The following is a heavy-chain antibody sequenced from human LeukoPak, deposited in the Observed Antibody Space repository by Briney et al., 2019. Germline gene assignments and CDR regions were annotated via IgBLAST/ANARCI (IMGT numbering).Heavy chain of an antibody. CDR2: IGGSGGRT. Sequence: GGSLRLSCAASGFTFKSYAMNWVRQAPGKGLEWVSSIGGSGGRTYYADSVTGRFSISRDNSKNMVYLQMNSLRAADTAVFYCAKEGSLPTEGGYYYYMDVWGKGTTVTVSS. CDR1: GFTFKSYA. D-gene: IGHD4-17*01. J-gene: IGHJ6*03. CDR3: AKEGSLPTEGGYYYYMDV. V-gene: IGHV3-23*01.